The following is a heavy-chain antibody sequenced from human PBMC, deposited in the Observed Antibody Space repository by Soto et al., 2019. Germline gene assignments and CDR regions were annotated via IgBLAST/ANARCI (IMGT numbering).Heavy chain of an antibody. V-gene: IGHV4-34*12. CDR3: ASARWDF. Sequence: QVQLHQWGAGLVKPSETLSLTCAVSGGSFTANYWAWVRQPPGKGLEWIGEVFHNGNTNYNPSLKSRVTVSADTSKNQSSLRLTSVTAADTAVYFCASARWDFWGQGTLVSVSS. D-gene: IGHD6-13*01. CDR1: GGSFTANY. CDR2: VFHNGNT. J-gene: IGHJ4*02.